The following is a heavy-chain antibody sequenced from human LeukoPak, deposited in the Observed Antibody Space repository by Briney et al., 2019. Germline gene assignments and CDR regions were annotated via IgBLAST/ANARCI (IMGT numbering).Heavy chain of an antibody. V-gene: IGHV4-31*03. Sequence: PSETLSLTCTVSGGSISSGGYYWSWIRQHPGKGLEWIGYISYSGTTYYNPSLKSRVTISIDTSKSQFSLKLSSVTAADTAAYYCARDASGYYLFDYWGQGTLVTVSS. CDR1: GGSISSGGYY. D-gene: IGHD3-22*01. CDR3: ARDASGYYLFDY. J-gene: IGHJ4*02. CDR2: ISYSGTT.